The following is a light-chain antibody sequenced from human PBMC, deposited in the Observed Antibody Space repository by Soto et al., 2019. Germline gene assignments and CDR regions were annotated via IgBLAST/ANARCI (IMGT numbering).Light chain of an antibody. V-gene: IGKV1-5*01. J-gene: IGKJ2*01. CDR1: QSISEW. Sequence: IQMTQSPSTLSASVGDRVTITCRASQSISEWLAWYQQIPGRAPKLLIYDASTLQSGVPSRFSGSGSGTEFILTISSLQPDDSATYYCQEYKSATFGQGTKLQIK. CDR3: QEYKSAT. CDR2: DAS.